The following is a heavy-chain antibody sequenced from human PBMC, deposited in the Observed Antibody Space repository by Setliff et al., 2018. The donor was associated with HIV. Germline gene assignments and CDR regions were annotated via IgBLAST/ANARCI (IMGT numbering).Heavy chain of an antibody. J-gene: IGHJ4*02. CDR3: VASSSWSCRLNY. CDR2: ISHSGST. Sequence: SETLSLTCAVYGGPSSGYWSWVRQSPGKGLEWIGEISHSGSTNYNLSLKSRAAISADTSKKQFSLKLTSVTAADTGMYYCVASSSWSCRLNYWGQGTQVTVSS. V-gene: IGHV4-34*01. D-gene: IGHD6-13*01. CDR1: GGPSSGY.